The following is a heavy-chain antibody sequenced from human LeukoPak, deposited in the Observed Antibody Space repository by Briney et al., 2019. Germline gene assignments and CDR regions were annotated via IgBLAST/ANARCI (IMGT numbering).Heavy chain of an antibody. V-gene: IGHV1-46*01. CDR3: ARDRRIGGSGWSRTKTDAFDI. CDR2: INPSGGST. CDR1: GYTFTSYY. J-gene: IGHJ3*02. Sequence: GASVKVSCKASGYTFTSYYMHWVRQAPGQGLEWMGIINPSGGSTSYAQKFQGRVTMTRDMSTSTVYMELSRLRSEDTAEYYCARDRRIGGSGWSRTKTDAFDIWGQGTMVTVSS. D-gene: IGHD6-19*01.